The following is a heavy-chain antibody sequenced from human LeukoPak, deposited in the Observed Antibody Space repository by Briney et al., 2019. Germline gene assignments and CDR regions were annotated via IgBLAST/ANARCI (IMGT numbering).Heavy chain of an antibody. Sequence: ASVKVSCKASGYTFTSYGISWVRQAPGQGLEWMGWISAYNGNTNYAQKLQGRVTMTTDTSTSTAYMELRSLRSDDTAVYYCARERDYYDSSGQILYYYGMDVWGQGTTVTVSS. V-gene: IGHV1-18*01. CDR1: GYTFTSYG. CDR2: ISAYNGNT. CDR3: ARERDYYDSSGQILYYYGMDV. D-gene: IGHD3-22*01. J-gene: IGHJ6*02.